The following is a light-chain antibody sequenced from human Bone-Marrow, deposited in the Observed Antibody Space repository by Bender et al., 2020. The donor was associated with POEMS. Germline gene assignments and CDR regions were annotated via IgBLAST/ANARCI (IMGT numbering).Light chain of an antibody. CDR1: KWGVNY. CDR3: QAWDSGTVV. V-gene: IGLV3-1*01. Sequence: SSELTQPPSVSLSPGQRANFTCSGDKWGVNYFSGYHQRPGQSPVLVIFEVRKRPSGVPERFSGSNSGDTATLTISGAQALDEADYYCQAWDSGTVVFGGGTKLTVL. J-gene: IGLJ2*01. CDR2: EVR.